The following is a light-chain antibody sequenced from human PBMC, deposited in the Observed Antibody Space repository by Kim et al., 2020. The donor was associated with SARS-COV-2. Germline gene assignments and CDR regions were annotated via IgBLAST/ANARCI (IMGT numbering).Light chain of an antibody. CDR2: DSP. Sequence: AIQLTQSPSSLSASVGDRVIITCRASQGISNALAWYQQKSGKAPKLLIYDSPVLESGVPSRFSGSGSGTDFTLTISSLQPEDFATYYCQQFNSYPQTFGQGTKVDIK. CDR1: QGISNA. V-gene: IGKV1-13*02. CDR3: QQFNSYPQT. J-gene: IGKJ1*01.